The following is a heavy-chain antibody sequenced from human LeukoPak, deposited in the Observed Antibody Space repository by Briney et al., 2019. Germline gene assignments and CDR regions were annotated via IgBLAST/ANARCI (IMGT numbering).Heavy chain of an antibody. CDR2: IKSKTDGGTT. J-gene: IGHJ4*02. D-gene: IGHD4-17*01. Sequence: GGSLRLSCAASGFTFSSYSMNWVRQAPGKGLEWVGRIKSKTDGGTTDYAAPVKGRFTISRDDSKNTLYLQMNSLKTEDTAVYYCTTAKDYDDPYFDYWGQGTLVTVSS. CDR1: GFTFSSYS. CDR3: TTAKDYDDPYFDY. V-gene: IGHV3-15*01.